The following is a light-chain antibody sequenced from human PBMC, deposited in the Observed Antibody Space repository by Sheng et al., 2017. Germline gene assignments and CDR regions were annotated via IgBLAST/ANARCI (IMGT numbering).Light chain of an antibody. V-gene: IGKV3-15*01. J-gene: IGKJ1*01. CDR2: GAS. CDR3: QKYNSAPRT. Sequence: EIVMTQSPATLSVSPGERATLSCRASQSVSSNLAWYQQKPGQAPRLLIYGASTRATGIPGRFSGGGSGTDFTLTISSLQPEDVATYYCQKYNSAPRTFGQGTKVEIK. CDR1: QSVSSN.